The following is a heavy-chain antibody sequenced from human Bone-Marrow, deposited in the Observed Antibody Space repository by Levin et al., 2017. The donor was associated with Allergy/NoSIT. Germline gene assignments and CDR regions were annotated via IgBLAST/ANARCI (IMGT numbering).Heavy chain of an antibody. D-gene: IGHD6-13*01. Sequence: GSLRLSCAVSGSSISSGYYWGWIRQSPGKGLEWIGSINHSGTTYYNPSLKSRLTISVDTTKNQFSLKLSSVTAADTAIYYCARDASSWFGNWFDPWGQGTLVTVSS. J-gene: IGHJ5*02. CDR1: GSSISSGYY. CDR2: INHSGTT. CDR3: ARDASSWFGNWFDP. V-gene: IGHV4-38-2*02.